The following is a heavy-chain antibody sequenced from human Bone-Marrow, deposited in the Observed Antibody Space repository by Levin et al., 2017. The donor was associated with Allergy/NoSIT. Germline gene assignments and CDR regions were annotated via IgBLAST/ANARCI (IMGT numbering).Heavy chain of an antibody. D-gene: IGHD5-18*01. Sequence: SQTLSLTCTVSGGSVRSGTFYWTWIRQAPGKGLEWIGYISNNGYTNYNPSLKSRVTISTDTSKNQFSLKLTSVTTADTAVYYCARPRRGLTYGYYNAWGQGTLVTVSS. V-gene: IGHV4-61*01. J-gene: IGHJ4*02. CDR1: GGSVRSGTFY. CDR3: ARPRRGLTYGYYNA. CDR2: ISNNGYT.